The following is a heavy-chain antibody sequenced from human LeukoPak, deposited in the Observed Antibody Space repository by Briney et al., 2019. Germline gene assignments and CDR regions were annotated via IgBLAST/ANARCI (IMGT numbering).Heavy chain of an antibody. D-gene: IGHD4-17*01. CDR1: GFTFSSYS. CDR3: ARDPGSGYGDGDY. J-gene: IGHJ4*02. CDR2: ISSSSSYI. Sequence: GGSLRLSCAASGFTFSSYSMNWVRQAPGKGLEWVSSISSSSSYIYYADSVKGRFTISRDNAKNSLYLQMNSLRAEDTAVYYCARDPGSGYGDGDYWGQGTLVTVSS. V-gene: IGHV3-21*01.